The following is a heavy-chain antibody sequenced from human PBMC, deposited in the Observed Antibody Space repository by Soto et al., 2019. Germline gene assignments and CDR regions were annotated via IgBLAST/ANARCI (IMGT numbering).Heavy chain of an antibody. V-gene: IGHV1-69*01. CDR3: ARDRPALLLTYYGMDV. J-gene: IGHJ6*02. D-gene: IGHD2-15*01. CDR2: IIPIYGTA. Sequence: QVQLVQSGAEVKKPGSSVKVSCKASGGTFSSYAISWVRQAPGQGLEWMGGIIPIYGTANYAQKFQGRVTITADDSTSTAYMELSSLRSEDTAVYYCARDRPALLLTYYGMDVWGQGTTVTVSS. CDR1: GGTFSSYA.